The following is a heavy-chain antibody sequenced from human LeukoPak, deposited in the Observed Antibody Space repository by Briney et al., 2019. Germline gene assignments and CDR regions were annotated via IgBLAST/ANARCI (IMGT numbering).Heavy chain of an antibody. D-gene: IGHD2-2*03. CDR1: GFTFSSYS. CDR3: ARDPTGNGYCSSTSCKTRGYSDY. CDR2: ISSSSSTI. J-gene: IGHJ4*02. Sequence: GGSLRLSCAASGFTFSSYSMNWVRQAPGKGLEWVSYISSSSSTIYYADSVKGRFTISRDNDKNSLYLQMNSLRAEDTAVYYCARDPTGNGYCSSTSCKTRGYSDYWGQGTLVTVSS. V-gene: IGHV3-48*01.